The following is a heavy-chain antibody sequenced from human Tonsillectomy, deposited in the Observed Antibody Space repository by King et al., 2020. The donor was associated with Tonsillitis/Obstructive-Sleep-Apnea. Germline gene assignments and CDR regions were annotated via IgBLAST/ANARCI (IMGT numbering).Heavy chain of an antibody. CDR1: GFNFSSHA. D-gene: IGHD3-22*01. Sequence: VQLVESGGGVDQPGRSMKLSCAASGFNFSSHAMHWVRQSPGKGLEWVAFISYDGSNKYYAESVKGRFTISRDNSKNRMYLQMHSLRPDDAAVYYCARPGASDTSGYYYPEYFQHWGQGTRVTVSS. V-gene: IGHV3-30*04. CDR3: ARPGASDTSGYYYPEYFQH. J-gene: IGHJ1*01. CDR2: ISYDGSNK.